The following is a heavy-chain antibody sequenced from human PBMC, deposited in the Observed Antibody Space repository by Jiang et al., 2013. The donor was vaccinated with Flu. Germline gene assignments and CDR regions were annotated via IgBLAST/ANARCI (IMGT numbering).Heavy chain of an antibody. V-gene: IGHV3-33*01. CDR3: ARDYDYGDPTDRYYYYGMDV. CDR2: IWYDGSNK. CDR1: GFTFSSYG. Sequence: GRSLRLSCAASGFTFSSYGMHWVRQAPGKGLEWVAVIWYDGSNKYYADSVKGRFTISRDNSKNTLYLQMNSLRAEDTAVYYCARDYDYGDPTDRYYYYGMDVWGQGTTVTVSS. J-gene: IGHJ6*02. D-gene: IGHD4-17*01.